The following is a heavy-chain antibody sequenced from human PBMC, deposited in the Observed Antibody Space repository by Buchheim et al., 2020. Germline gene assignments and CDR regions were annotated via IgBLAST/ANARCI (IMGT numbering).Heavy chain of an antibody. D-gene: IGHD6-19*01. V-gene: IGHV3-30*01. J-gene: IGHJ4*02. CDR1: GFMFSSYA. Sequence: QVQLVESGGGVVQPWRSLRVSCAASGFMFSSYAMHWVRQAPGKGLEWVAVISYDGSNKYYADSVKGRFSISRDNSKNTLYLPRNSVRAKDTAVYYCARVLNSGWPGYYLDYWGQGTL. CDR3: ARVLNSGWPGYYLDY. CDR2: ISYDGSNK.